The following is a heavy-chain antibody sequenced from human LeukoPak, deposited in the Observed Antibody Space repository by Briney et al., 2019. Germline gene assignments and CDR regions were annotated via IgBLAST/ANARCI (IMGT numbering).Heavy chain of an antibody. CDR3: VKDNPLDY. D-gene: IGHD1-14*01. Sequence: HPGGPLNLSFEPSGLTLSNYAILWFRKPPAKGLEWVAFIRYDGNNKLYADSMKGRFTISRDNSKNTLYLHINSLRAEDTAVYYCVKDNPLDYWGQGTLVIVSS. CDR1: GLTLSNYA. CDR2: IRYDGNNK. J-gene: IGHJ4*02. V-gene: IGHV3-30*02.